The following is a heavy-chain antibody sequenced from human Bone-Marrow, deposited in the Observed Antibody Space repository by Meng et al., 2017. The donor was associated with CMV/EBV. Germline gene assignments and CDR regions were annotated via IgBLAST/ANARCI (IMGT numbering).Heavy chain of an antibody. CDR2: INHSGST. Sequence: FIDYYCSWIRQPPETRLEWLGQINHSGSTNYNPSLNRRVTISVDTSKNQFSLKLNSVTAADTAVYYCAKLVGGITIFGVVIHNWFDPWGQGTLVTVSS. CDR1: FIDYY. V-gene: IGHV4-34*01. J-gene: IGHJ5*02. CDR3: AKLVGGITIFGVVIHNWFDP. D-gene: IGHD3-3*01.